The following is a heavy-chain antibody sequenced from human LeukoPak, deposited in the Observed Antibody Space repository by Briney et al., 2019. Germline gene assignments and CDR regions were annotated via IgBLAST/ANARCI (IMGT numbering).Heavy chain of an antibody. V-gene: IGHV3-74*01. CDR1: GFTFSFYA. CDR3: VRSLRSADF. J-gene: IGHJ4*02. CDR2: ISTDGSQT. Sequence: GGSLRLSCAASGFTFSFYAMSWVRQAPGKGPMWVSQISTDGSQTFYADSVKGRFTISRDNAQNTLFLQMDSLRPEDTAVYYCVRSLRSADFWGQGTLVTVSS.